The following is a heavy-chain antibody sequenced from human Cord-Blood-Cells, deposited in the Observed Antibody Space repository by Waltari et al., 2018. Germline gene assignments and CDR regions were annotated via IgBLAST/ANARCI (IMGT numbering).Heavy chain of an antibody. CDR3: ARVIAAAGSGFDP. CDR2: INPNSGGT. D-gene: IGHD6-13*01. CDR1: GYTFTGYY. Sequence: GAEVKKPGASVKVSCKASGYTFTGYYMHWVRQAPGQGLEWMGWINPNSGGTNYAQKFQGWVTMTRDTSISTAYMELSRLRSDDTAVYYCARVIAAAGSGFDPWGQGTLVTVSS. V-gene: IGHV1-2*04. J-gene: IGHJ5*02.